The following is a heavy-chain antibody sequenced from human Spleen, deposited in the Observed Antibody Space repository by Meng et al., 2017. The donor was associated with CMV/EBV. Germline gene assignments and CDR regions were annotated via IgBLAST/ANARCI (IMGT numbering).Heavy chain of an antibody. D-gene: IGHD6-13*01. V-gene: IGHV4-61*01. CDR1: GGSVSSGSYY. J-gene: IGHJ4*02. CDR3: ARADSTIAPAGAPNY. Sequence: SETLSLTCTVSGGSVSSGSYYWSWIRQPPGKGLEWIGYIYYSGSTNYNPSLKSRVTISVDTSKNQFSLKLSSVTAADTAVYYCARADSTIAPAGAPNYWGQGTLVTVSS. CDR2: IYYSGST.